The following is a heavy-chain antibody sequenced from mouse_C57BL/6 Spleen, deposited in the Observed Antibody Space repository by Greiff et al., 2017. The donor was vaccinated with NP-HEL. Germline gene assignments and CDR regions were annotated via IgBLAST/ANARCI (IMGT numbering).Heavy chain of an antibody. CDR1: GFTFSDYG. CDR2: ISSGSSTI. J-gene: IGHJ2*01. V-gene: IGHV5-17*01. Sequence: EVKLVESGGGLVKPGGSLKLSCAASGFTFSDYGMHWVRQAPEQGLEWVAYISSGSSTIYYADTVKGRFTISRDNAKNTLFLQMTSLRSEDTSMYYCARGEKFDYWGQGTTLTVSS. CDR3: ARGEKFDY.